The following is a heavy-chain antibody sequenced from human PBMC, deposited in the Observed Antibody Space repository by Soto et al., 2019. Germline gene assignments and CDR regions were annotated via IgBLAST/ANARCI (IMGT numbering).Heavy chain of an antibody. V-gene: IGHV3-48*03. D-gene: IGHD3-3*01. Sequence: EVLLVESGGGLVQPGGSLRLSCAASGFTFSSYEMNWVRQAPGKGLEWVSYISSSGSTIYYADSVKGRFTISRDNAKNSLYLQMNSLRAEDTAVYYCARSSADYDFWSGTPSGAWGYYFDYWGQGTLVTVSS. CDR3: ARSSADYDFWSGTPSGAWGYYFDY. CDR1: GFTFSSYE. CDR2: ISSSGSTI. J-gene: IGHJ4*02.